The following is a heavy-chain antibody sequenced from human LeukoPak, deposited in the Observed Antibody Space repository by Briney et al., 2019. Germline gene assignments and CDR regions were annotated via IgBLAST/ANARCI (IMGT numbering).Heavy chain of an antibody. J-gene: IGHJ4*02. Sequence: GASVKVSCKASGYSFTGNYIHWVRQAPGQGLEWMGWINPNTGGTNYAQKFKGRVLMTRDTSISTAYLELSSLKSDDTAVYYCARVGYCSRGVCYNYDYWGQGAQVTVSS. D-gene: IGHD2-8*01. CDR3: ARVGYCSRGVCYNYDY. V-gene: IGHV1-2*02. CDR2: INPNTGGT. CDR1: GYSFTGNY.